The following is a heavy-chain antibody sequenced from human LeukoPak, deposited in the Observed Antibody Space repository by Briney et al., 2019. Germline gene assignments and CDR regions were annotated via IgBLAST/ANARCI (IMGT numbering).Heavy chain of an antibody. CDR3: ARDLEGSLGS. CDR1: GFTVSSNY. V-gene: IGHV3-53*04. Sequence: GGSLRLSCAASGFTVSSNYMSWVRQAPGKGLEWISVIYSGGSTYYADSVKGRFTISRHNSKNTLYLQMNSLRAEDTAVYYCARDLEGSLGSWGQGTLVTVSS. CDR2: IYSGGST. J-gene: IGHJ4*02.